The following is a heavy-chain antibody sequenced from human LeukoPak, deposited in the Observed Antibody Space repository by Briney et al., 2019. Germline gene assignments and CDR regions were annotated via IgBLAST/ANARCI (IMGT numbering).Heavy chain of an antibody. CDR3: ARQLDYYDKRDY. CDR1: GYXFTNYG. V-gene: IGHV5-10-1*01. CDR2: IDPSDSYS. Sequence: GESLKISCKGSGYXFTNYGIGWVRQMPGKGLGWMGRIDPSDSYSNYGPSFQGHVTISADRSISTAYLQWRSLKASDTAMYYCARQLDYYDKRDYWGQGTLVTVAS. J-gene: IGHJ4*02. D-gene: IGHD3-22*01.